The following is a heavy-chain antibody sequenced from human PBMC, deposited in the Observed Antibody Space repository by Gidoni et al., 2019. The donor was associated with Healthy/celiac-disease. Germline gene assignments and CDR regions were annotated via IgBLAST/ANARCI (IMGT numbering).Heavy chain of an antibody. CDR3: ARDFPPRKYSSSSRNYYYYMDV. CDR1: GGSFSGYY. V-gene: IGHV4-34*01. D-gene: IGHD6-6*01. Sequence: QVQLQQWGAGLLKPSETLSLTCAVYGGSFSGYYWSWIRQPPGKGLEWIGEINHSGSTNYNPSLKSRVTISVDTSKNQFSLKLSSVTAADTAVYYCARDFPPRKYSSSSRNYYYYMDVWGKGTTVTVSS. CDR2: INHSGST. J-gene: IGHJ6*03.